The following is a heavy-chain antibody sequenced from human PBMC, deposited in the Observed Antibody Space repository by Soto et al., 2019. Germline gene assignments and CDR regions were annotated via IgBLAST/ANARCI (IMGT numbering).Heavy chain of an antibody. V-gene: IGHV1-69*02. Sequence: QVQLVQSGAEVQKPGSSVKVSCKASGGTFSSYTISWVRQAPGQGLEWMGRIIPILGIANYAQKFQGRVTITADKSTSTAYMELSSLRSEDTAVYYCASALAWYSGYDSTPGWFDPWGQGTLVTVSS. D-gene: IGHD5-12*01. CDR1: GGTFSSYT. J-gene: IGHJ5*02. CDR2: IIPILGIA. CDR3: ASALAWYSGYDSTPGWFDP.